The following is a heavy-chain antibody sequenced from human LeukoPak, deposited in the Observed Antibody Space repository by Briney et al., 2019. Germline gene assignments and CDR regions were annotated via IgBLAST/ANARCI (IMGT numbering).Heavy chain of an antibody. D-gene: IGHD5-18*01. Sequence: GGSLRLSCAASGFTFSSYSMNWVRQAPGKGLEWVSSISSSSSYIYYADSVKGRFTISRDNAKNSLYLQMNSLRAEDTAVYYCASRVDTAMAAADYWGQGTLVTVSS. J-gene: IGHJ4*02. CDR2: ISSSSSYI. V-gene: IGHV3-21*01. CDR3: ASRVDTAMAAADY. CDR1: GFTFSSYS.